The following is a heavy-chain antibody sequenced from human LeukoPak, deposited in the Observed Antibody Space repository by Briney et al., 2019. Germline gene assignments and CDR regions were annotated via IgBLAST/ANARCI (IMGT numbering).Heavy chain of an antibody. CDR3: ARSNGLRYFDR. CDR2: MQYDGSVE. Sequence: PGGSLRLSCVASGFSFSNYGTHWVRQAPGKGLEWVTFMQYDGSVEFYADSVKGRFTISRDNAEMSLFLQMTSLRVDDTAVYFCARSNGLRYFDRWGQGALVTVSS. J-gene: IGHJ4*02. D-gene: IGHD4-11*01. CDR1: GFSFSNYG. V-gene: IGHV3-30*02.